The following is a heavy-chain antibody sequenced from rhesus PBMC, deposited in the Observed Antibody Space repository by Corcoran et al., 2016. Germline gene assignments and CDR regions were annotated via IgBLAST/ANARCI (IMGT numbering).Heavy chain of an antibody. D-gene: IGHD4-23*01. V-gene: IGHV4-106*01. CDR1: GGSISDDYY. CDR3: ARDQLGYSNYIY. Sequence: QVQLQESGPGLVKPSETLSLTCAVSGGSISDDYYSRWIRQPPGKGLEWIGYIYGSGGGTNYNPSLRNRITISIDTSKNQFSLKLSSVTAADTAVYYCARDQLGYSNYIYWGQGVLVTVSS. CDR2: IYGSGGGT. J-gene: IGHJ4*01.